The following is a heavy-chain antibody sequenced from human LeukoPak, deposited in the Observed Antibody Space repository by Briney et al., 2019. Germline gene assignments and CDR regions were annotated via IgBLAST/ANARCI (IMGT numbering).Heavy chain of an antibody. CDR3: ARAKKKRGHPYYYYYMDV. CDR2: ISANGRNT. CDR1: GFIVSSYS. Sequence: TGGSLRLSCAASGFIVSSYSMHWVRQAPGKGLEFVSAISANGRNTYYASSVKGRFTISRDNSKNTLYLQMGSLRAEDTAVYYCARAKKKRGHPYYYYYMDVWGKGTTVTISS. V-gene: IGHV3-64*01. J-gene: IGHJ6*03.